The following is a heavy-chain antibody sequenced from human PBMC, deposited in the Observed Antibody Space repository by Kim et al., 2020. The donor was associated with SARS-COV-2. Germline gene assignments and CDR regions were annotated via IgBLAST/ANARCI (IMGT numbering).Heavy chain of an antibody. Sequence: SGPTLVYPTQPLTLTCTFSGFSLRPTTMCVSWVRQPPGKALEWLARIDWDDDKYYSTPLKTRLTISKDTSKNQVVLTMTNMDPVDTATYFCARYITGTTRVFDFWGEGMLVTVSS. CDR2: IDWDDDK. CDR1: GFSLRPTTMC. CDR3: ARYITGTTRVFDF. V-gene: IGHV2-70*11. D-gene: IGHD1-20*01. J-gene: IGHJ4*02.